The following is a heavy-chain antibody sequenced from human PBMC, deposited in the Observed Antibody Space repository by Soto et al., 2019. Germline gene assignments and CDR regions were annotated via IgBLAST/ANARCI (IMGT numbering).Heavy chain of an antibody. CDR1: GFSFSISP. D-gene: IGHD7-27*01. CDR2: ISYDGTNK. CDR3: ARDPKTSGGQHWAFNYFDS. V-gene: IGHV3-30-3*01. J-gene: IGHJ4*02. Sequence: GSLRLSCAASGFSFSISPMHWVRQAPGKGPEWVALISYDGTNKFYADSVKGRFTISSDNSKSTLYLQVDSLRPEDAAVYYCARDPKTSGGQHWAFNYFDSWGQGTLVTVSS.